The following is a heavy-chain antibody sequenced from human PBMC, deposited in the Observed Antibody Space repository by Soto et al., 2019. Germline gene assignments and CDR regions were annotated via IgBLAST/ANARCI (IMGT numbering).Heavy chain of an antibody. J-gene: IGHJ4*02. D-gene: IGHD3-22*01. CDR2: ISSSGSTI. CDR3: ARRTWPGSSSGYWGFDS. Sequence: GKWLEWVSYISSSGSTIYYADSVKGRFTISRDNAKNSLYLQMNSLRAEDTAVYYCARRTWPGSSSGYWGFDSWGLGTLVTVSS. V-gene: IGHV3-48*03.